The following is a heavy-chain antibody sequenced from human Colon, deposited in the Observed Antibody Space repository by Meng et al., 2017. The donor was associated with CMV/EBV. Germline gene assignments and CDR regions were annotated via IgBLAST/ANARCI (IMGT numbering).Heavy chain of an antibody. CDR3: ARANADGNPVGSFDY. D-gene: IGHD1-26*01. CDR2: VSVRGSDT. CDR1: GFTFSNYV. V-gene: IGHV3-23*01. Sequence: GGSLRLSCAGSGFTFSNYVMRWVRQAPGKGLEWVATVSVRGSDTYYADSVKGRFTVSRDNSKNTLYLQMNSLKTEDTAVYYCARANADGNPVGSFDYWGQGTLVTVSS. J-gene: IGHJ4*02.